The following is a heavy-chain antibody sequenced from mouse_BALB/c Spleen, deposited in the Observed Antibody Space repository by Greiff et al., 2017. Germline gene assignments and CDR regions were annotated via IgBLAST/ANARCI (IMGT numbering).Heavy chain of an antibody. J-gene: IGHJ3*01. D-gene: IGHD2-1*01. V-gene: IGHV14-3*02. CDR3: ARGDGNYWFAY. Sequence: EVKLMESGAELVKPGASVKLSCTASGFNIKDTYMHWVKQRPEQGLEWIGRIDPANGNTKYDPKFQGKATITADTSSNTAYLQLSSLTSEDTAVYYCARGDGNYWFAYWGQGTLVTVSA. CDR1: GFNIKDTY. CDR2: IDPANGNT.